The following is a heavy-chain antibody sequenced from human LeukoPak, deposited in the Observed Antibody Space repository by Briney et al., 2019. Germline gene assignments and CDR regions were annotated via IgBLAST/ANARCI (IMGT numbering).Heavy chain of an antibody. CDR3: ARGRGSSTTDYYYMDV. D-gene: IGHD2-2*01. V-gene: IGHV3-48*03. Sequence: PGGSLRLSCAASGFTFSSYEMNWVRQAPGKGLEWVSYISSSGSTIYYADSVKGRFTISRDNAKNSLYLQMNSLRAEDTAVYYCARGRGSSTTDYYYMDVWGKGTTVTVSS. CDR1: GFTFSSYE. CDR2: ISSSGSTI. J-gene: IGHJ6*03.